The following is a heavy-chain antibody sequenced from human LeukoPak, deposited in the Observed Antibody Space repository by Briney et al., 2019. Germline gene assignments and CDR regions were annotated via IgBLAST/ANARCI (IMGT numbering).Heavy chain of an antibody. Sequence: GESLKISCKGSGYSFTSYWIGWVPQMPGKGLECMGIIYPVDSDTTYSPSFQCQVDISADKSISTAYLQWSSLKASDTAMYYCARHGPPEIVYDAFDIWGQGTMVTVSS. CDR3: ARHGPPEIVYDAFDI. CDR2: IYPVDSDT. CDR1: GYSFTSYW. J-gene: IGHJ3*02. V-gene: IGHV5-51*01. D-gene: IGHD3-16*02.